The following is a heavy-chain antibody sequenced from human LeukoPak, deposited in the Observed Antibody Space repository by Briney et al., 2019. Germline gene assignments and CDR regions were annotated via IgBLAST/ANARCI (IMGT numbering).Heavy chain of an antibody. D-gene: IGHD6-19*01. J-gene: IGHJ4*02. CDR1: GFIFSNYN. V-gene: IGHV3-48*04. Sequence: GGSLRLSCAASGFIFSNYNMNWVRQAPGKGLEWVSYISDSSSTIHYADSVKGRFTISRDNAKNSLYLQMNSLRAEDTAVYYCARVVPGIAVAGKNSWGQGTLVTVSS. CDR3: ARVVPGIAVAGKNS. CDR2: ISDSSSTI.